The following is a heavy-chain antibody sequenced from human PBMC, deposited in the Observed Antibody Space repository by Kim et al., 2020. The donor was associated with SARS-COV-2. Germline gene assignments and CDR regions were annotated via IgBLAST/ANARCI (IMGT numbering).Heavy chain of an antibody. J-gene: IGHJ6*02. V-gene: IGHV3-30*18. Sequence: GGSLRLSCAASGFTFSSYGMHWVRQAPGKGLEWVAVISYDGSNKYYADSVKGRFTISRDNSKNTLYLQMNSLRAEDTAVYYCAKDGRLGQQLLTDYYYYYGMDVWGQGTTVTVSS. CDR1: GFTFSSYG. CDR3: AKDGRLGQQLLTDYYYYYGMDV. CDR2: ISYDGSNK. D-gene: IGHD6-13*01.